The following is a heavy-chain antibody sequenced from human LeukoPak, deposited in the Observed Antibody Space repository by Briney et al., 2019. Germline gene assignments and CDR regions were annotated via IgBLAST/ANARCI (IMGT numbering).Heavy chain of an antibody. D-gene: IGHD6-6*01. J-gene: IGHJ4*02. Sequence: GASVKVSCKVSGYTLTELSMHWVRQAPGKGLEWMGGFDPEDGETIYAQKFQGRVTMTTDTSTSTAYMELRSLRSDDTAVYYCAREVAYSSSPFDYWGQGTLVTVSS. CDR1: GYTLTELS. V-gene: IGHV1-24*01. CDR2: FDPEDGET. CDR3: AREVAYSSSPFDY.